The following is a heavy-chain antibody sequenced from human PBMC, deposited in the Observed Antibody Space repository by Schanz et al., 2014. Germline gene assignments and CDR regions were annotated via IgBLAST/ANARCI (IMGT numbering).Heavy chain of an antibody. D-gene: IGHD4-17*01. CDR2: IYYSGST. CDR1: GGSISSGVHY. V-gene: IGHV4-31*03. J-gene: IGHJ3*02. Sequence: QVLLQESGPVLVKPSETLSLTCTVSGGSISSGVHYWSWVRQPAGRGLEWIGYIYYSGSTNYNPSLKSRVTISVDTSKNQFSLNLSSATAADTAVYYCARDRGHGDLPGDIWGQGTMVTVSS. CDR3: ARDRGHGDLPGDI.